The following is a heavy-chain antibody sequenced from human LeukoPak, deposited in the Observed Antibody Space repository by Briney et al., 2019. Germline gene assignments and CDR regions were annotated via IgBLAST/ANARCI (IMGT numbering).Heavy chain of an antibody. D-gene: IGHD3-3*01. CDR1: GFTFSSYA. CDR2: ISYDGGIK. J-gene: IGHJ4*02. Sequence: GGSLRLSCAASGFTFSSYAMSWVRQAPGKGLEWVTVISYDGGIKYYAGSVKGRFTISRDNSKNTLYLQMNSLRADDTAVYYCARGGDYDFWSAPRYWGQGTLVTVSS. CDR3: ARGGDYDFWSAPRY. V-gene: IGHV3-30-3*01.